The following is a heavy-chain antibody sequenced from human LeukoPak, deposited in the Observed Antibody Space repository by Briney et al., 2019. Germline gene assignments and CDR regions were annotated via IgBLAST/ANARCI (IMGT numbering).Heavy chain of an antibody. Sequence: GGSLRLSCAASGFTFSSYGMHWVRQAPGKGLEWVAVIWYDGSNKYYADSVKGRFTISRDNSKNTLYLQMNSLRAEDTAVYYCAKDQDSSGWYVDYYYYYGMDVWGQGTTVTVSS. CDR3: AKDQDSSGWYVDYYYYYGMDV. V-gene: IGHV3-33*06. D-gene: IGHD6-19*01. CDR2: IWYDGSNK. CDR1: GFTFSSYG. J-gene: IGHJ6*02.